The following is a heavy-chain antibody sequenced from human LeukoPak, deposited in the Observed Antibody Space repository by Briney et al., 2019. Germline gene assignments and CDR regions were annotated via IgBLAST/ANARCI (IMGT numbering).Heavy chain of an antibody. J-gene: IGHJ3*02. V-gene: IGHV3-11*01. D-gene: IGHD3-22*01. Sequence: GGSLRLSCAASGFTFSDYYMSWLRQAPGKGLEGVSYISSSGSTIYYADSVKGRFTISRDNAKNSLYLQMNSLRVEDTAVYYCARGLFLSGYLDAFDIWGQGTVVTVSS. CDR2: ISSSGSTI. CDR3: ARGLFLSGYLDAFDI. CDR1: GFTFSDYY.